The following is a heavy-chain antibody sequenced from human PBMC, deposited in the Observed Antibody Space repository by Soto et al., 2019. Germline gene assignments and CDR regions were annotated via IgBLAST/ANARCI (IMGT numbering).Heavy chain of an antibody. CDR1: GFTFSSYA. CDR3: SRDGIRYSYGSCDY. CDR2: ISYDGSNK. V-gene: IGHV3-30-3*01. D-gene: IGHD5-18*01. Sequence: QVQLVESGGGVVQPGRSLRLSCAASGFTFSSYAMHWVRQAPGKGLEWVAVISYDGSNKYYADSVKGRFTISRDNSKNALYLQMNSLRAEDTAVYYCSRDGIRYSYGSCDYWGQGTLVTVSS. J-gene: IGHJ4*02.